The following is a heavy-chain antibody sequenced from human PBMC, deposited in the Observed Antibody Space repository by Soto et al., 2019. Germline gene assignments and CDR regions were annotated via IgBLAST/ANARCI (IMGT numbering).Heavy chain of an antibody. CDR3: TADSSYGDLDSFDS. J-gene: IGHJ4*02. Sequence: PGGSLRLSCAASGFSFSNAWVNWVRQAPGKGLEGIGRVKSKADGGTTDYAAPVKGRFSISRDDSKNTLYVQMDSLKPEDTAVYYCTADSSYGDLDSFDSWGQGTLVTVSS. CDR2: VKSKADGGTT. V-gene: IGHV3-15*01. CDR1: GFSFSNAW. D-gene: IGHD4-17*01.